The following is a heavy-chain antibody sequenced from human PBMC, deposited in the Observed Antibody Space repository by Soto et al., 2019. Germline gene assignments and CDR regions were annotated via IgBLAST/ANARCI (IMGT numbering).Heavy chain of an antibody. CDR2: ISAYNGNT. Sequence: ASVKVSCKASGYTFTSYGISWVRQAPGQGLEWMGWISAYNGNTNYAQKLQGRVTMTTDTSTSTAYMELRSLRSDDTAVYYCARDLLSGEYSSWFDPGGQGTLVTVSS. D-gene: IGHD6-6*01. CDR1: GYTFTSYG. V-gene: IGHV1-18*01. J-gene: IGHJ5*02. CDR3: ARDLLSGEYSSWFDP.